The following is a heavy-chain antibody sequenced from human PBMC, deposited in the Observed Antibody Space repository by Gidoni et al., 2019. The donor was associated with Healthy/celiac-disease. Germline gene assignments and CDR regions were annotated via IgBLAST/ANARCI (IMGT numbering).Heavy chain of an antibody. CDR3: ARALPHYDFWSGPTYYFDY. CDR1: GYTFTGYY. Sequence: QVQLVQSGAEVKKPGASVKVSCKASGYTFTGYYMHWVRQAPGQGLEWMGWINPNSGGTNYAQKFQGWVTMTRDTSISTAYMELSRLRSDDTAVYYCARALPHYDFWSGPTYYFDYWGQGTLVTVSS. V-gene: IGHV1-2*04. D-gene: IGHD3-3*01. J-gene: IGHJ4*02. CDR2: INPNSGGT.